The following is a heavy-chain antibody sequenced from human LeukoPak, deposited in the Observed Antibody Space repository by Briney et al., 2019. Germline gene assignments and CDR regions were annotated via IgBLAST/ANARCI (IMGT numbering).Heavy chain of an antibody. CDR2: VSDGGGRT. J-gene: IGHJ4*02. V-gene: IGHV3-23*01. Sequence: GGSLRLSCGASGFTFSTNAMSWVRQAPGKGLEWVSGVSDGGGRTFYAESVKGRFTVSRDNSKNTLYLRMNSLRAEDTAIYYCTKNQILDDSGSWYAFWGQGTLVAVSS. CDR3: TKNQILDDSGSWYAF. CDR1: GFTFSTNA. D-gene: IGHD6-13*01.